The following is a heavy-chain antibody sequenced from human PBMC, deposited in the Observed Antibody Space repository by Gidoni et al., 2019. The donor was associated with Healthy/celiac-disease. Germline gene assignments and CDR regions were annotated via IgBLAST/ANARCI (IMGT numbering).Heavy chain of an antibody. J-gene: IGHJ4*02. Sequence: EVQLVESGGGLVKPGGSLRLSCAASGFTFSSYSMNWVRQAPGKGLEWVSSISSSSSYIYYADSVKGRFTISRDNAKNSLYLQMNSLRAEDTAVYYCARVRVVVIANQSSYFDYWGQGTLVTVSS. V-gene: IGHV3-21*01. CDR2: ISSSSSYI. CDR3: ARVRVVVIANQSSYFDY. D-gene: IGHD2-21*01. CDR1: GFTFSSYS.